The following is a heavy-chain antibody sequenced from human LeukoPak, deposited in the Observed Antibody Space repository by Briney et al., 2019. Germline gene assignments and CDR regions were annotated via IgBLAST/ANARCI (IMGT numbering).Heavy chain of an antibody. V-gene: IGHV1-2*02. D-gene: IGHD3-10*01. J-gene: IGHJ6*02. CDR2: INPNSGGT. CDR3: ARVRDLNYYGSGSYYRPDEYYYYYYGMDV. Sequence: GATVKVSCKASGYTFTGYYMHWVRQAPGQGLEWMGWINPNSGGTNYAQKFQGRVTMTRDTSISTAYMELSRLRSDDTAVYYCARVRDLNYYGSGSYYRPDEYYYYYYGMDVWGQGTTVTVSS. CDR1: GYTFTGYY.